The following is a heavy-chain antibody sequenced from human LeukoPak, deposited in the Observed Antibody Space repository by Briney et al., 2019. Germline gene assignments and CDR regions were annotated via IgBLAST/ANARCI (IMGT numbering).Heavy chain of an antibody. CDR2: IRYDGSNK. CDR3: AKVTGPRLRYFDWHPWKFDY. CDR1: GFTFRDYG. Sequence: TGGSLRLSCAASGFTFRDYGMHWVRQAPGKGLEWGAFIRYDGSNKYYADSVKGRFTISRDNSKNTLYLQMNSLRAEDTAVYYCAKVTGPRLRYFDWHPWKFDYWGQGTLVTVSS. D-gene: IGHD3-9*01. V-gene: IGHV3-30*02. J-gene: IGHJ4*02.